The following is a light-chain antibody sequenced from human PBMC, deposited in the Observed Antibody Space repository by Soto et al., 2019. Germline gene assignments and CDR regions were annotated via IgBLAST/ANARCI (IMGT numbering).Light chain of an antibody. J-gene: IGKJ5*01. Sequence: DIVLTQSPGTLSLSPGERATLSCRASQSVSSSYLAWYQQKPGQAPRLLIYGASSRATGIPDRFSGSGSGTDFTLTISRLEPEDFAVYYCQQYGSSSITFGQGTRLEF. CDR1: QSVSSSY. CDR3: QQYGSSSIT. V-gene: IGKV3-20*01. CDR2: GAS.